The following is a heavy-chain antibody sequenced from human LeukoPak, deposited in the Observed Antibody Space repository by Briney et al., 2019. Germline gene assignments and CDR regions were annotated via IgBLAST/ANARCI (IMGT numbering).Heavy chain of an antibody. Sequence: SETLSLTCTVSGGSMCSYYWIWMRQPPGKGLEWIGYIYYSGSTNYNPSLKSRVTISVDTSKNQFSLKLSSVTAADTAVYYCARIDHEDNYFYYWGQGTLVTVSS. CDR1: GGSMCSYY. J-gene: IGHJ4*02. V-gene: IGHV4-59*01. CDR2: IYYSGST. CDR3: ARIDHEDNYFYY.